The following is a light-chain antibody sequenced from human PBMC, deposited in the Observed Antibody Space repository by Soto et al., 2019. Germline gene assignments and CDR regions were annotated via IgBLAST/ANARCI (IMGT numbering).Light chain of an antibody. Sequence: DIVMTQSPLSLPVMPGEPASISCKSSQSLLHSNGYSYLDWYLQKPGQSPQVLMYLGSNRASGVPDRFSGSGSGTDFTLKISRVEAEDVGIYYCMQTLQTPYTFGQGTKVEIK. J-gene: IGKJ2*01. CDR1: QSLLHSNGYSY. V-gene: IGKV2-28*01. CDR3: MQTLQTPYT. CDR2: LGS.